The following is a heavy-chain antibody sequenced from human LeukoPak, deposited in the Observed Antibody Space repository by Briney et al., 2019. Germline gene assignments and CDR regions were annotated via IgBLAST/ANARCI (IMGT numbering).Heavy chain of an antibody. CDR3: ARGGGVNY. CDR1: GFTFSIYW. CDR2: IKQDGSEK. D-gene: IGHD2-8*02. J-gene: IGHJ4*02. V-gene: IGHV3-7*03. Sequence: GGSLRLSCAASGFTFSIYWMSWVRQAPGKGLEWVANIKQDGSEKYYVDSVKGRFTISRDNAKNSLYLQMNSLRAEDTAVYYCARGGGVNYWGQGTLVTVSS.